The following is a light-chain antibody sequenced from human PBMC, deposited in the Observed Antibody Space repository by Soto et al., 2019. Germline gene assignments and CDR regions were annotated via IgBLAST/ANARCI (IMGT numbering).Light chain of an antibody. CDR3: TSYAVGINVV. CDR1: SRDVGYYTY. Sequence: QSALTQPPSASGSPGQSVTISCTGTSRDVGYYTYVSWYQQHPGKAPKLIIYEVNKRPSGVPDRFSGSKSGNTASLTVSGLQAEDEAEYYCTSYAVGINVVFGGGTKLTVL. J-gene: IGLJ2*01. V-gene: IGLV2-8*01. CDR2: EVN.